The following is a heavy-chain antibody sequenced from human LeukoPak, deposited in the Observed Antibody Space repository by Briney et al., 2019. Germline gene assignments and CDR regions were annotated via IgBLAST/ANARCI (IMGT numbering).Heavy chain of an antibody. V-gene: IGHV4-39*01. CDR2: IYYSGTT. CDR1: GGSMRSSTYS. J-gene: IGHJ4*02. Sequence: SETLSLTCTVTGGSMRSSTYSWGWIRQPPGKGLGWIGSIYYSGTTYDNPPLRSRFTISLDTSQSQFSLHLSYVTAADTAVYFCARLCDIRHYYFDLWGQGILVTVSS. CDR3: ARLCDIRHYYFDL. D-gene: IGHD3-22*01.